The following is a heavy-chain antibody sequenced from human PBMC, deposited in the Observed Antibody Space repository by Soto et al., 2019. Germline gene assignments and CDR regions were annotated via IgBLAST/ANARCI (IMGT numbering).Heavy chain of an antibody. CDR3: ANRYSYGDGLDI. CDR2: INAGHGNT. CDR1: GYTFTSYA. J-gene: IGHJ3*02. D-gene: IGHD5-18*01. V-gene: IGHV1-3*01. Sequence: ASVKVSCKASGYTFTSYAMHWVRQAPGQRLEWMGWINAGHGNTKYSQKFQGRVTITRDTSARTAYMELSSLRSEDTAVYYCANRYSYGDGLDIWGQGTMVTVSS.